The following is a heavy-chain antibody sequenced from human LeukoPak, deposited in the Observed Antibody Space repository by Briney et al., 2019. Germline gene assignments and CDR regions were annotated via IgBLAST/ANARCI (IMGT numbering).Heavy chain of an antibody. V-gene: IGHV1-24*01. Sequence: ASVKVSCKASGYTFTSYGISWVRQAPGKGLEWMGGFDPEDGETIYAQKFQGRVTMTEDTSTDTAYMELSSLRSEDTAVYYCATSVAAAHTRSDAFDIWGQGTMVTVSS. J-gene: IGHJ3*02. D-gene: IGHD6-13*01. CDR3: ATSVAAAHTRSDAFDI. CDR1: GYTFTSYG. CDR2: FDPEDGET.